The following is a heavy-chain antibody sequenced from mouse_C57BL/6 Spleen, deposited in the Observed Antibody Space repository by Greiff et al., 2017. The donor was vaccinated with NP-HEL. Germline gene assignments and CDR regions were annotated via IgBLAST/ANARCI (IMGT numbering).Heavy chain of an antibody. Sequence: VQLQQPGAELVKPGASVKLSCKASGYTFTSYWMQWVKQRPGQGLEWIGEIDPSASYTNYNQKFKGKATLTVDTSSSTAYMQLSSLTSEDSAVYYCARGYRYYFDYWGQGTTLTVSS. D-gene: IGHD3-1*01. CDR3: ARGYRYYFDY. V-gene: IGHV1-50*01. CDR2: IDPSASYT. CDR1: GYTFTSYW. J-gene: IGHJ2*01.